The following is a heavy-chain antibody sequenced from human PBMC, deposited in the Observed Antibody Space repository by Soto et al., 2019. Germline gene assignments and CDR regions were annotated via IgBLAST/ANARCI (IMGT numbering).Heavy chain of an antibody. V-gene: IGHV4-39*01. Sequence: PSETLSLTCTVSGGSISSSSYYWGWIRQPPGKGLEWIGSIYYSGSTYYNPSLKSRVTISVDTSKNQFSLKLSSVTAADTAVYYCARRRGYGAHVVFDYWGQGTLVTVSS. J-gene: IGHJ4*02. CDR2: IYYSGST. D-gene: IGHD5-12*01. CDR1: GGSISSSSYY. CDR3: ARRRGYGAHVVFDY.